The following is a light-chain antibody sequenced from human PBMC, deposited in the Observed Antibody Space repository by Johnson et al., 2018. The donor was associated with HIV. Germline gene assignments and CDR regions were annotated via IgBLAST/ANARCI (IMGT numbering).Light chain of an antibody. CDR2: DNN. V-gene: IGLV1-51*01. Sequence: QSVLTQPPSVSAAPGQKVTISCSGSSSNIGNNYVSWYQQLPGTASKLLIYDNNKRPSGIPDRFSGSKSGTSATLGITGLQTGDAADYYCGTWDSSLSAGRYVFGTGTKVTVL. CDR1: SSNIGNNY. J-gene: IGLJ1*01. CDR3: GTWDSSLSAGRYV.